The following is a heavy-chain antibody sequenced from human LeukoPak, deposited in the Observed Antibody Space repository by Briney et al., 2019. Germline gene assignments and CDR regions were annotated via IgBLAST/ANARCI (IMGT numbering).Heavy chain of an antibody. Sequence: QPGGSLRLSCAASGFTFSSYWMSWVRQAPGKGLEWVSPISASGGSTYYADSVKGRFTISRDNSKNTLYLQMDSLRAEDTAVYYCAKSMSYYDSSGYDYWGQGTLVTVSS. CDR2: ISASGGST. J-gene: IGHJ4*02. D-gene: IGHD3-22*01. V-gene: IGHV3-23*01. CDR3: AKSMSYYDSSGYDY. CDR1: GFTFSSYW.